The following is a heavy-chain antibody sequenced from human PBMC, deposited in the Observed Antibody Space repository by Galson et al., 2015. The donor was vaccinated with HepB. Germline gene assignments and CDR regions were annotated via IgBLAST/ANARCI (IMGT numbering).Heavy chain of an antibody. D-gene: IGHD3-3*01. Sequence: SLRLSCAASGFTFSRYAMSWVRQAPGKGLEWVSAISGSGGSTYYADSVKGRFTISRDNSKNTLYLQMNSLRAEDTAVYYCAKDQYDFWSGYYTPAEYFQHWGQGTLVTVSS. V-gene: IGHV3-23*01. J-gene: IGHJ1*01. CDR2: ISGSGGST. CDR1: GFTFSRYA. CDR3: AKDQYDFWSGYYTPAEYFQH.